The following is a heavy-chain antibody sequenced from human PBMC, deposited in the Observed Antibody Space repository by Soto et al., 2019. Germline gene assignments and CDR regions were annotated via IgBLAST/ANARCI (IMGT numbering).Heavy chain of an antibody. CDR1: GFTVSSNY. CDR2: IYSGGST. V-gene: IGHV3-66*01. J-gene: IGHJ5*02. CDR3: AKAASEGPIYNCFDP. Sequence: PGGSLRLSCAASGFTVSSNYMSWVRQAPGKGLEWVSVIYSGGSTYYADSVKGRFTISRDNSKNTLYLQMNSLRAEDTALYYCAKAASEGPIYNCFDPWGQGTLVTVSS. D-gene: IGHD2-21*01.